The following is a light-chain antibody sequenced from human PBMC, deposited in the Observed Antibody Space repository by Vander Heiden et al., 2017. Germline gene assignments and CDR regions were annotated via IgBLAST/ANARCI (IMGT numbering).Light chain of an antibody. CDR2: AAS. Sequence: DIQMTQSPSSLSASVGDRVTITCRASQSISSYLNWYQQKPGKAPKLLIYAASSLQSGVPSRFSGSGSGTDFTLTISSLQPEDFATYYCQQSYSTPSTFGQETKLEI. CDR3: QQSYSTPST. V-gene: IGKV1-39*01. CDR1: QSISSY. J-gene: IGKJ2*01.